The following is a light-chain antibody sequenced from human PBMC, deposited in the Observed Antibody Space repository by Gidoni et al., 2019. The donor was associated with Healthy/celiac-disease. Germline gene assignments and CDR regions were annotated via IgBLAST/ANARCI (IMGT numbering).Light chain of an antibody. J-gene: IGKJ4*01. CDR3: QQYYSYPLT. V-gene: IGKV1-8*01. CDR2: AAS. Sequence: FSASTGDRVTITCRASQGISSYLAWYQQKPGKAPKLLIYAASTLQSGVPSRFSGSGSGTDFTLTISCLQSEDFATYYCQQYYSYPLTFGGGTKVEIK. CDR1: QGISSY.